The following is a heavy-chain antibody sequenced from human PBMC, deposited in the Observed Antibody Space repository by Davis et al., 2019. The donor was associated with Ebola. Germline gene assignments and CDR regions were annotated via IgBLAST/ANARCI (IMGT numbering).Heavy chain of an antibody. V-gene: IGHV3-23*01. CDR2: ISGSGGST. J-gene: IGHJ4*02. Sequence: GESLKIPCAASGFTFSSYAMSWVRQAPGKGLEWVSAISGSGGSTYYADSVKGRFTISRDNSKNTLYLQMNSLRAEDTAVYYCAKDGSWIFDYWGQGTLVTVSS. CDR1: GFTFSSYA. CDR3: AKDGSWIFDY. D-gene: IGHD1-26*01.